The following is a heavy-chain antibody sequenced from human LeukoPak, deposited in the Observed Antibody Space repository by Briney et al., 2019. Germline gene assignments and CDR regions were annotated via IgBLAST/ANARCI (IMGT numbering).Heavy chain of an antibody. J-gene: IGHJ3*02. V-gene: IGHV4-30-4*01. CDR2: IYYSGST. D-gene: IGHD7-27*01. CDR1: GGSISSGDYY. CDR3: ARKSWGYDAFDI. Sequence: SQTLSLTCTVSGGSISSGDYYWSWIRQPLGKGLEWIGSIYYSGSTNYNPSLKSRVTISVDTSKNQFSLKLSSVTAADTAVYYCARKSWGYDAFDIWGQGTMVTVSS.